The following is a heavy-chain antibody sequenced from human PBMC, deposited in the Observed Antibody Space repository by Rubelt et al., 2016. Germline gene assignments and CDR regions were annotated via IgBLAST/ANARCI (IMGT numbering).Heavy chain of an antibody. CDR3: ATEMIADSTSESWFDP. Sequence: GEGLEWMGWMNPNSGNTGYAQKFQGRVTMTRNTSISTAYMELSSLRSEDTAVYYCATEMIADSTSESWFDPWGQGTLVTVSS. J-gene: IGHJ5*02. D-gene: IGHD2-21*01. V-gene: IGHV1-8*01. CDR2: MNPNSGNT.